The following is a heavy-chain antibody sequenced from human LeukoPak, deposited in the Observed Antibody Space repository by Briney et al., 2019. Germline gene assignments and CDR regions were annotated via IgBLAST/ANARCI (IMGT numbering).Heavy chain of an antibody. D-gene: IGHD5-18*01. Sequence: SVKVSCKASGGTFSSYAISWVRQAPGQGLEWMGGIIPIFGTANYAQKFQGRVTITADESTSTAHMELSSLRSEDTAVYYCATRGYSYGYSYYYYYGMDAWGQGTTVTVSS. CDR2: IIPIFGTA. CDR1: GGTFSSYA. V-gene: IGHV1-69*13. J-gene: IGHJ6*02. CDR3: ATRGYSYGYSYYYYYGMDA.